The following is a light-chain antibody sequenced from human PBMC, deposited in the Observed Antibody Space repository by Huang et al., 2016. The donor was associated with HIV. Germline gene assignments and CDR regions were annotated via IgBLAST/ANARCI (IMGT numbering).Light chain of an antibody. J-gene: IGKJ5*01. CDR1: QFISDY. CDR2: AAS. V-gene: IGKV1-17*03. Sequence: DIQMTQSPSAMSASVGDRVTITCRACQFISDYLAWFQQKPGKVPKRLIYAASNLQSGVPSKFSDSGSGTEFTLTISSLQPEDFATYYCLQHNSYPITFGQGTRLEIK. CDR3: LQHNSYPIT.